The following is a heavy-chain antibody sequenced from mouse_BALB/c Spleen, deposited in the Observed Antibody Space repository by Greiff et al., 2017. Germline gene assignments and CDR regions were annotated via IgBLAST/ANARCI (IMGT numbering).Heavy chain of an antibody. V-gene: IGHV2-6-7*01. CDR1: GFSLTGYG. CDR3: ARDGGLRRDAMDY. CDR2: IWGDGST. D-gene: IGHD2-4*01. Sequence: VMLVESGPGLVAPSQSLSITCTVSGFSLTGYGVNWVRQPPGKGLEWLGMIWGDGSTDYNSALKSRLGISKDNSKSQDFLKMNSLQNDDTARYYCARDGGLRRDAMDYWGQGTSVTVSS. J-gene: IGHJ4*01.